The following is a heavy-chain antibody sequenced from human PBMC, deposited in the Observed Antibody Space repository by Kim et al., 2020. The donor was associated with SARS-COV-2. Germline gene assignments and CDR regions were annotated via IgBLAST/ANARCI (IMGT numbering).Heavy chain of an antibody. CDR3: ARDLYYYDSSGYYYHEDY. CDR1: GFTFSSYE. J-gene: IGHJ4*02. V-gene: IGHV3-48*03. CDR2: ISSSGSTI. Sequence: GGSLRLSCVASGFTFSSYEMNWVRQAPGKGLEWVSYISSSGSTIYYTDSVKGRFTISRDNAKNSLYLQMNSLRAEDTAVYYCARDLYYYDSSGYYYHEDYWGQGTLVTVSS. D-gene: IGHD3-22*01.